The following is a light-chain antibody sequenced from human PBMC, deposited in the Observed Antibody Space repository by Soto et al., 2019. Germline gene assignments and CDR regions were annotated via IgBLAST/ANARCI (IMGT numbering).Light chain of an antibody. V-gene: IGKV3-20*01. J-gene: IGKJ3*01. CDR3: QLYGGSPPRGT. CDR1: QSVSSY. CDR2: GAS. Sequence: EIVLTQSPATLSLSPGERATLSCRASQSVSSYLAWYQHKGGQAPRLLIHGASTRAPGVPDRFSGSGFGTAYSLIIDRLEPEDFALYYCQLYGGSPPRGTFGPGTTV.